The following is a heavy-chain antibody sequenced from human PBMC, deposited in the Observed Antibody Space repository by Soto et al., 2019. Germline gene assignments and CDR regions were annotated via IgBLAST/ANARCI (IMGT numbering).Heavy chain of an antibody. V-gene: IGHV4-59*01. D-gene: IGHD3-10*01. CDR1: GGSISSYY. CDR3: ARRREYYDGSGSYWFDP. Sequence: SETLSLTCTVSGGSISSYYWSWIRQPPGKGLEWIGYIYYSGSTNYNPSLKSRVTISVDTSKNQFSLKLSSVTAADTAVYYCARRREYYDGSGSYWFDPWGQGTLVTVSS. CDR2: IYYSGST. J-gene: IGHJ5*02.